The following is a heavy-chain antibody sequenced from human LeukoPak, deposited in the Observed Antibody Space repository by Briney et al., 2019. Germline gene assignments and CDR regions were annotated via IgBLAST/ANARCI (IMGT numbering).Heavy chain of an antibody. CDR3: ARHGYYDSSGYYSRFPFDY. CDR1: GYSFTSYW. CDR2: IYPGDSDT. J-gene: IGHJ4*02. D-gene: IGHD3-22*01. Sequence: GESLKISCKGSGYSFTSYWIGWVRQMPGKGLEWMGIIYPGDSDTRYSPSFQGQVTISADKSISTAYLQWSSLKASDTAMYYCARHGYYDSSGYYSRFPFDYWGQGTLVTVSS. V-gene: IGHV5-51*01.